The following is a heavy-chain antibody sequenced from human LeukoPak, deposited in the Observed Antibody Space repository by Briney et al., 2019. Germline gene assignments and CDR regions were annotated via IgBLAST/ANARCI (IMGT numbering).Heavy chain of an antibody. D-gene: IGHD1-26*01. J-gene: IGHJ4*02. CDR3: AKDIVGATTISYYFDY. CDR1: GFTFSSYE. CDR2: ISGSGGST. Sequence: GGSLRLSCAASGFTFSSYEMNWVRQAPGKGLEWVSAISGSGGSTYYADSVKGRFTISRDNSKNTLYLQMNSLRAEDTAVYYCAKDIVGATTISYYFDYWGQGTLVTVSS. V-gene: IGHV3-23*01.